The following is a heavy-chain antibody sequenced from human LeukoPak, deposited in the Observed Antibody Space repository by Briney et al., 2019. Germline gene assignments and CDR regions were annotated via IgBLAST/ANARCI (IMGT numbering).Heavy chain of an antibody. Sequence: GGSLRLSCAASGFTFSSYAMTWVRQAPGKGLEWVSAIRGSGDSTYYADSVKGRFTISRDNSKNTLHLQMGSLRADDTAVYFCAQGFSSTAYDSLGYWGQGTLVTVSS. CDR1: GFTFSSYA. J-gene: IGHJ4*02. CDR3: AQGFSSTAYDSLGY. V-gene: IGHV3-23*01. D-gene: IGHD5-12*01. CDR2: IRGSGDST.